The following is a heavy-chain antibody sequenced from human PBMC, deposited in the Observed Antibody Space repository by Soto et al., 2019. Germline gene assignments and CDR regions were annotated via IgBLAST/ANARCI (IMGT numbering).Heavy chain of an antibody. CDR3: ARVSAVAGGRWYWYFDL. D-gene: IGHD6-19*01. Sequence: QVQLVQSGAEVKKPGSSVKVSCKASGGTFSSYAISWVRQAPGQGLEWMGGIIPIFGTANYAQKFQGRVTITADESTSTADMELSSLRSEDTAVYYCARVSAVAGGRWYWYFDLWGRGTLVTVSS. J-gene: IGHJ2*01. CDR2: IIPIFGTA. V-gene: IGHV1-69*12. CDR1: GGTFSSYA.